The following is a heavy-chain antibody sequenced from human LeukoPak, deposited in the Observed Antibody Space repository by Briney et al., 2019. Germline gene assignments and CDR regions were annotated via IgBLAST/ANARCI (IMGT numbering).Heavy chain of an antibody. V-gene: IGHV3-23*01. CDR1: GLTFSNYA. J-gene: IGHJ4*02. Sequence: GGSLRLSCAVTGLTFSNYAMSWVRQAPGKGPEWVSDISGSGGVTHYADSVKGRFSISRDNSKNSVYLQMNSLRAEDTALYYCARGGDYWGQGTLVTVSS. CDR3: ARGGDY. CDR2: ISGSGGVT.